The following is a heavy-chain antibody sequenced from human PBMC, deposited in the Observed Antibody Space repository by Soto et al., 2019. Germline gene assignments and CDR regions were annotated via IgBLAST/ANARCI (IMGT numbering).Heavy chain of an antibody. CDR3: ARGTLGYCSSTSCYYYYYMDV. CDR2: INHNEST. V-gene: IGHV4-34*01. D-gene: IGHD2-2*01. CDR1: GGSFSGYY. Sequence: SETLSLTCTVYGGSFSGYYWCWIRHPPDKGLEWNGEINHNESTNYNSTLKSRVTISVDTSKNQFSLKLSSVTAADTAVYYCARGTLGYCSSTSCYYYYYMDVWGKGTTVTVSS. J-gene: IGHJ6*03.